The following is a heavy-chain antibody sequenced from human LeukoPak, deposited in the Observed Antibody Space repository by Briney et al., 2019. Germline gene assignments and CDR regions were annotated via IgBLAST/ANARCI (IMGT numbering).Heavy chain of an antibody. CDR1: GFTFGSYG. Sequence: GGSLRLSCAASGFTFGSYGMHWVRQAPGKGLEWVALISFDSSHEYYGDSMRGRFTISRDNSKNTLHLQMNSLRAEDTAVYYCASHLRVGYDRYEAFNMGGEGTMVTVS. J-gene: IGHJ3*02. CDR2: ISFDSSHE. D-gene: IGHD2-8*02. V-gene: IGHV3-33*05. CDR3: ASHLRVGYDRYEAFNM.